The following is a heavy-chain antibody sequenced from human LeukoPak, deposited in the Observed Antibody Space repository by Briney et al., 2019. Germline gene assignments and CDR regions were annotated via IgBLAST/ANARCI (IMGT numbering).Heavy chain of an antibody. J-gene: IGHJ4*02. Sequence: GGSLRLSCAASGFTFSSYDMQWVRQAPGKGLEWVSYISGSGKTTYYGDSVKGRFTISRDNAKNSLYLQMNSLRDEDTAVYYCARDGQYGDHFDYWGQGTLVTVSS. V-gene: IGHV3-48*02. CDR2: ISGSGKTT. D-gene: IGHD4-17*01. CDR3: ARDGQYGDHFDY. CDR1: GFTFSSYD.